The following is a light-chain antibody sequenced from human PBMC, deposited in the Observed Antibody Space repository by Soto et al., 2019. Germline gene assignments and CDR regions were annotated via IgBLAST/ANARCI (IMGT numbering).Light chain of an antibody. J-gene: IGKJ4*01. CDR1: QSVRNY. CDR2: DAS. Sequence: EIVLTQSPATLSLSPGERATLSCRASQSVRNYLAWYQQKVGQAPRLLIYDASKRATGIPARFSGSGSGTDFTLTISRLEPEDFTVYYCQQRSNWLTFGGGTKVEIK. V-gene: IGKV3-11*01. CDR3: QQRSNWLT.